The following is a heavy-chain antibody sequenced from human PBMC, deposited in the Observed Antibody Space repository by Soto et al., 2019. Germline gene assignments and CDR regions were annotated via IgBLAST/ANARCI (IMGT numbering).Heavy chain of an antibody. V-gene: IGHV4-31*03. CDR3: ARERVLGAGGGFDV. CDR1: GAAVSGGGQY. D-gene: IGHD3-16*01. Sequence: QLQESGPGLLKPSQTLSLTCSVSGAAVSGGGQYWNWVRQLPGQGLEWIGNIYYIGSPDYNPSLKSRVTISLVTATNQFSLKLISVTAADTAVYYCARERVLGAGGGFDVWGQGTTVSVSS. CDR2: IYYIGSP. J-gene: IGHJ6*02.